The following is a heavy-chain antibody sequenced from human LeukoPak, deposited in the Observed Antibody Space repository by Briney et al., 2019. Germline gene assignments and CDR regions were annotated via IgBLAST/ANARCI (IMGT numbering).Heavy chain of an antibody. J-gene: IGHJ4*02. D-gene: IGHD6-19*01. V-gene: IGHV3-23*01. CDR3: AKGVSGWYSYFDY. Sequence: AGGSLRLSCAASGFTFSSYAMSWVRQAPGKGLEWVSAISGSGGSTYYADSVKGRFTISRDNSKNTLYLQMNSLRAEDTAVYYCAKGVSGWYSYFDYWGQGTLVTVSS. CDR2: ISGSGGST. CDR1: GFTFSSYA.